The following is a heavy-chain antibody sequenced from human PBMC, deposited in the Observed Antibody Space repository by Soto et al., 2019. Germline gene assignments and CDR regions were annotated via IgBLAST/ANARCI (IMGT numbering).Heavy chain of an antibody. V-gene: IGHV3-30-3*01. Sequence: QVQLVESGGGVVRPGRSLRLSCAASGFTFSSYAMHWVRQAPGKGLEWVAVISYDGSNKYYADSVKGRFTISRDNSKNTLYLQMNSLRAEDTAVYYCASLRRGSFDYWGQGTLVTVSS. CDR3: ASLRRGSFDY. D-gene: IGHD3-16*01. J-gene: IGHJ4*02. CDR2: ISYDGSNK. CDR1: GFTFSSYA.